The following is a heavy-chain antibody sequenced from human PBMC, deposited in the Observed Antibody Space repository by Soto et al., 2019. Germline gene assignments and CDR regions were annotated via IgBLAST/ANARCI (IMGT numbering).Heavy chain of an antibody. V-gene: IGHV3-23*01. CDR2: ISGSGRNL. CDR3: AKWRRSDIDANALDI. CDR1: GVTLTSYA. D-gene: IGHD2-15*01. J-gene: IGHJ3*02. Sequence: GGSLRLSCAASGVTLTSYAMTWVRQAPGKGLEWVSGISGSGRNLYYADSVKGRFAIARDTSKSTLYLQLNSLRAEDTGVYYCAKWRRSDIDANALDIWGQGTMVTVSS.